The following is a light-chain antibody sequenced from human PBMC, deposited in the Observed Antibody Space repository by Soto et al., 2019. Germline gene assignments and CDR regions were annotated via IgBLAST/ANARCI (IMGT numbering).Light chain of an antibody. V-gene: IGKV3-11*01. Sequence: ELVMTHSPATLSVSPGERATLSCRARQSVSSYLAWYQQKPGPAPRLLIKEAINRTTGIPARFSSSGSGTDFTLTISSLEHEDFAVYYCQQSSNWWTFDQGTKVDIK. CDR3: QQSSNWWT. CDR2: EAI. J-gene: IGKJ1*01. CDR1: QSVSSY.